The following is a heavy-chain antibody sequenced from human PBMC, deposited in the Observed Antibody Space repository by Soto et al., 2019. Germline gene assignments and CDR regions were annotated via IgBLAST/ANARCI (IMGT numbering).Heavy chain of an antibody. CDR3: ARLLWFGESGFDY. J-gene: IGHJ4*02. CDR1: GFSLKTSGVG. D-gene: IGHD3-10*01. CDR2: TYWDADK. V-gene: IGHV2-5*02. Sequence: QITLKESGPTLVKPTQTLTLTCTFSGFSLKTSGVGVGWIRQPPGKALEWLALTYWDADKRYSPSVKSRLTITKDASKTQVVLTMPDMDPVDTATYYCARLLWFGESGFDYWGQGTPVTVSS.